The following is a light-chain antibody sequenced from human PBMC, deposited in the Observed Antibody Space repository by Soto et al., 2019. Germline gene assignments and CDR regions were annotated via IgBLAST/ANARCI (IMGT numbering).Light chain of an antibody. CDR3: QQRASWRT. Sequence: EIVLTQSPATLSLSPGERATLSCRASQSVSTYLAWYQQRPGQAPRLLISSASARATGIPARFSGSGSGTDFTLTISSLEPEAFAIYYCQQRASWRTFGQGTKVEIK. J-gene: IGKJ1*01. CDR1: QSVSTY. V-gene: IGKV3-11*01. CDR2: SAS.